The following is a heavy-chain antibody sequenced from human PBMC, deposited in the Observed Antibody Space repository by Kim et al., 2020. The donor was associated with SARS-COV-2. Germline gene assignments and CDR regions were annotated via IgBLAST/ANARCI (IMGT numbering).Heavy chain of an antibody. V-gene: IGHV4-39*01. CDR3: ARVYSSGWYSTERDYYYGMDV. D-gene: IGHD6-19*01. Sequence: SETLSLTCTVSGGSISSSSYYWGWIRQPPGKGLEWIGSIYYSGSTYYNPSLKSRVTISVDTSKNQFSLKLSSVTAADTAVYYCARVYSSGWYSTERDYYYGMDVWGQGTTVTVSS. CDR2: IYYSGST. CDR1: GGSISSSSYY. J-gene: IGHJ6*02.